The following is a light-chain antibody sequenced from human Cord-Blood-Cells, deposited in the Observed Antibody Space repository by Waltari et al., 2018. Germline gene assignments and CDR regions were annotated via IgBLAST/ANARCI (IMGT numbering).Light chain of an antibody. CDR2: WSS. Sequence: DIVMTQSPDSLVVFLVVRATINCKSSESVLYSSNNKNYLAEYQQKPGQPPKLLIYWSSTRESGVPDRFSGSGSGTDFTLTISSLQGEHVAVYYCQQYYSTPSYTFGQGTKLEIK. J-gene: IGKJ2*01. CDR3: QQYYSTPSYT. V-gene: IGKV4-1*01. CDR1: ESVLYSSNNKNY.